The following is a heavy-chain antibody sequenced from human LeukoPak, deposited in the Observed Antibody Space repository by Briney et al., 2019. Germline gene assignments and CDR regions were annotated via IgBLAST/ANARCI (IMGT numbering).Heavy chain of an antibody. CDR1: GFXFSDYY. D-gene: IGHD2-21*02. Sequence: GGSLRLSCAASGFXFSDYYMSWIRQAPGKGLEWVSYISSSSSYTNYADSVKGRFTISRDSAKNSLYLQMNSLRAEDTAVYYCARARGNCGGDCYPFDYWGQGTLVTVSS. CDR2: ISSSSSYT. CDR3: ARARGNCGGDCYPFDY. V-gene: IGHV3-11*03. J-gene: IGHJ4*02.